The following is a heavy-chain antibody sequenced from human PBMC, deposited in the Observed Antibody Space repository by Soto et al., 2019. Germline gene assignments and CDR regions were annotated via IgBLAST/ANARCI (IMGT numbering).Heavy chain of an antibody. J-gene: IGHJ2*01. Sequence: EVQLVESGGGLVQPGGSLRLSCAASGFTFSRYWMHWVRQAPGKGLVWVSRINSDGSSTSYADSVKGRFTISRDSAKNTLYLQMDSLRAEDTAVYYCVRPYCEYAGYFDLWGRGTLVTVSS. V-gene: IGHV3-74*01. CDR1: GFTFSRYW. CDR3: VRPYCEYAGYFDL. CDR2: INSDGSST. D-gene: IGHD2-8*02.